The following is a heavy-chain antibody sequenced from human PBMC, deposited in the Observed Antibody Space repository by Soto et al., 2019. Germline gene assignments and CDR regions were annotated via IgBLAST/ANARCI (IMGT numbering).Heavy chain of an antibody. CDR1: GFTFSSYS. V-gene: IGHV3-48*02. J-gene: IGHJ4*02. CDR3: ARDRDDSSGYDGYYFDY. CDR2: ISSSSSTI. Sequence: PGGSLRLSCAASGFTFSSYSMNWVRQAPGKGLEWVSYISSSSSTIYYADSVKGRFTISRDNAKNSLYLQMNSLRDEDTAVYYCARDRDDSSGYDGYYFDYWGQGTLVTVSS. D-gene: IGHD3-22*01.